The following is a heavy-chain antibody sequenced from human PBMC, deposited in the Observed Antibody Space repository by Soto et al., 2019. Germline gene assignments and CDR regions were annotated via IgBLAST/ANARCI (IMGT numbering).Heavy chain of an antibody. CDR1: GFTVSRNY. Sequence: EVQLVESGGGLIQPGGSLRLSCAASGFTVSRNYMSWVRQAPGKGLEWVAVTYSGGSTYYADSVKGRFTISRDNSKNTLYLQMNSLRAEDTAVYYCARGPHYSNLDYWGQGTLVTVSS. CDR3: ARGPHYSNLDY. V-gene: IGHV3-53*01. J-gene: IGHJ4*02. CDR2: TYSGGST. D-gene: IGHD4-4*01.